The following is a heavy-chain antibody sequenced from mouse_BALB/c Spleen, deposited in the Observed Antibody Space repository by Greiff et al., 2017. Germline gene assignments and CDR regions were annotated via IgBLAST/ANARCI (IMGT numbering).Heavy chain of an antibody. CDR3: ARDKDYSFAY. CDR2: ISDGGSYT. J-gene: IGHJ3*01. D-gene: IGHD1-1*01. V-gene: IGHV5-4*02. Sequence: EVKLVESGGGLVKPGGSLKLSCAASGFTFSDYYMYWVRQTPEKRLEWVATISDGGSYTYYPDSVKGRFTISRDNAKNNLYLQMSSLKSEDTDMYYCARDKDYSFAYWGQGTLVTVSA. CDR1: GFTFSDYY.